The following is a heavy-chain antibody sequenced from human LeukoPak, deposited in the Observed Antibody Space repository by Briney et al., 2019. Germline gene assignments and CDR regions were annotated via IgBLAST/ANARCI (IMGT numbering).Heavy chain of an antibody. CDR2: IHHSGSP. J-gene: IGHJ4*02. CDR1: GGSFSGYY. V-gene: IGHV4-34*01. CDR3: EKVDRGRLSH. D-gene: IGHD3-16*01. Sequence: PSETLSLTCAVSGGSFSGYYWTWIRQSPGKGLEWIGEIHHSGSPRYNPSLKSRVTISVDTSKNQFSLKLTSVTAADTAVYYCEKVDRGRLSHWGQGTLVTVSS.